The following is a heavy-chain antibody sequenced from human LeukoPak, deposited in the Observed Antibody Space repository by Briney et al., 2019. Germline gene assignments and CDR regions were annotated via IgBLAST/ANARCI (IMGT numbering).Heavy chain of an antibody. D-gene: IGHD3-9*01. CDR3: ARRARHRRSLLRYFDWTAFDY. V-gene: IGHV3-7*01. Sequence: GGSLRLSCAASGFTVSSYWMSWVRQAPGKGLEWVANIKQDGSEKYYVDSVKGRFTISRDNAKNSLYLQMNSLTAEDTAVYDCARRARHRRSLLRYFDWTAFDYWGQGTLVTVSS. J-gene: IGHJ4*02. CDR2: IKQDGSEK. CDR1: GFTVSSYW.